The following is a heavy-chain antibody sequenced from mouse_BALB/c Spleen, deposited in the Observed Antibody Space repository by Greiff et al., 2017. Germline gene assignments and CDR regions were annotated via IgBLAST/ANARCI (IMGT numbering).Heavy chain of an antibody. Sequence: EVQVVESGGGLVQPGGSRKLSCAASGFTFSSFGMHWVRQAPEKGLEWVAYISSGSSTIYYADTVKGRFTISRDNPKNTLFLQMTSLRSEDTAMYYCARGSNWVDYWGQGTTLTVSS. CDR3: ARGSNWVDY. CDR1: GFTFSSFG. CDR2: ISSGSSTI. J-gene: IGHJ2*01. V-gene: IGHV5-17*02. D-gene: IGHD4-1*01.